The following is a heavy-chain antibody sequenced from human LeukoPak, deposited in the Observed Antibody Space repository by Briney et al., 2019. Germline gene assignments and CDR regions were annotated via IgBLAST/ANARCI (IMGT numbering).Heavy chain of an antibody. J-gene: IGHJ3*02. CDR1: GGSISSSSYY. D-gene: IGHD3-22*01. CDR3: ARPAAPAFGLSGWALDI. V-gene: IGHV4-39*07. CDR2: IYYSGST. Sequence: SETLSLTCTVSGGSISSSSYYWGWIRQPPGKGLEWIGSIYYSGSTYYNPSLKSRVTISVDTSKNQFSLKLSSVTAADTAMYYCARPAAPAFGLSGWALDIWGQGTMVTVPS.